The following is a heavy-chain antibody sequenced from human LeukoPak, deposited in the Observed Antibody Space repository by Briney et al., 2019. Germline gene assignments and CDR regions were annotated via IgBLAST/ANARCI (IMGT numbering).Heavy chain of an antibody. CDR3: ARDYYDSSGYYESDY. CDR2: IGASGSTT. D-gene: IGHD3-22*01. J-gene: IGHJ4*02. V-gene: IGHV3-23*01. Sequence: PGGSLRLSCEASGFTFSSYALSWVRQTPGKGLEWVSAIGASGSTTYYADSVKGRFTTSRDNSKNTLYLQMNSLRAEDTAVYYCARDYYDSSGYYESDYWGQGTLVTVSS. CDR1: GFTFSSYA.